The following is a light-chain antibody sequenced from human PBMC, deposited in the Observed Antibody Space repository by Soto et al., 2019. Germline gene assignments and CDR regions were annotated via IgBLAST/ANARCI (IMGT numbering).Light chain of an antibody. V-gene: IGLV2-14*01. J-gene: IGLJ1*01. Sequence: QSVLTQPASVSGSPGQSIAISCTGTSSDVGGYNYVSWYQQHPGKAPKLMVYDVSNRPSGVSNRFSGSKSGNTASLTISGLQAEGEADYSCSSYTSSSTYVFGTGTKVTV. CDR2: DVS. CDR1: SSDVGGYNY. CDR3: SSYTSSSTYV.